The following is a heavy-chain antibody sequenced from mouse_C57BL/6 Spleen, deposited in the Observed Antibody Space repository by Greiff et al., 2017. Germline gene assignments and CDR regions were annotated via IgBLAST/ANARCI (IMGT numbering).Heavy chain of an antibody. CDR3: ARDRYDCYGYYYAMDY. CDR1: GYSITSGYY. D-gene: IGHD2-3*01. J-gene: IGHJ4*01. CDR2: ISYDGSN. Sequence: EVKLVESGPGLVKPSQSLSLTCSVTGYSITSGYYWNWIRQFPGNKLEWMGYISYDGSNHYNPSLKNRISITRDTSKNQFFLKLNSVTTEDTATYYCARDRYDCYGYYYAMDYWGQGTSVTVSS. V-gene: IGHV3-6*01.